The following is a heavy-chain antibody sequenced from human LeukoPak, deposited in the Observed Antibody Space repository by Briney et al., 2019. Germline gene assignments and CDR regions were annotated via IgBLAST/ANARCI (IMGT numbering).Heavy chain of an antibody. J-gene: IGHJ5*02. CDR2: IYTSGST. CDR1: GGSISSYY. D-gene: IGHD3-22*01. V-gene: IGHV4-4*07. CDR3: ARIYYYDSSGPVDL. Sequence: SETLSLTCTVSGGSISSYYWSWIRQPAGKGLEWIGRIYTSGSTNYNPSLKSRVTMSVDTSKNQFSLKLSSVTAADTAVYYCARIYYYDSSGPVDLWGQGALVTVSS.